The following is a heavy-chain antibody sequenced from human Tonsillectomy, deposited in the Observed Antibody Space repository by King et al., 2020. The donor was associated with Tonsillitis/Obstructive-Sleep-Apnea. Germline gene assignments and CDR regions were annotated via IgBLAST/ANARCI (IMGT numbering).Heavy chain of an antibody. J-gene: IGHJ4*02. Sequence: VQLVESGGGVVQPGRSLRLSCAASGFTFSSYGMHWVRQAPGKGLEGVAVISYDGSNKYYADSVKGRFTISIDNSKNTLYLQMNSLRAGDTAVYYCAKETYYDFWSGYYDRYFDYWGQGTLVTVSS. CDR1: GFTFSSYG. D-gene: IGHD3-3*01. CDR3: AKETYYDFWSGYYDRYFDY. V-gene: IGHV3-30*18. CDR2: ISYDGSNK.